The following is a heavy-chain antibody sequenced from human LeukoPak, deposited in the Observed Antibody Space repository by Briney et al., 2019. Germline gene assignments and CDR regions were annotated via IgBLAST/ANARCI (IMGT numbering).Heavy chain of an antibody. CDR3: ARVGLSSGWYGDY. CDR2: INHSGST. V-gene: IGHV4-34*01. Sequence: SESLSLTRAVYGGSFSGYYWSWIRRPPGQGLECIGEINHSGSTNYNPSLKSRVTISVDTSKKQFSLKLSSVPAADPAVYYFARVGLSSGWYGDYWGQRTLVTVSS. D-gene: IGHD6-19*01. CDR1: GGSFSGYY. J-gene: IGHJ4*02.